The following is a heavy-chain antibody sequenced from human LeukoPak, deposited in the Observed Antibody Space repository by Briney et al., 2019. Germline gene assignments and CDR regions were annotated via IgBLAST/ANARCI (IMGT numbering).Heavy chain of an antibody. CDR1: GGSFSGYY. CDR3: ARGGDSSGWYEDFDY. Sequence: SETLSLTCAVYGGSFSGYYWSWIRQPPGKGLEWIGEINHSGSTNYNPSLKSRVTISVDTSNNQFSLKLSSVTAADTAVYYCARGGDSSGWYEDFDYWGQGTLVTVSS. D-gene: IGHD6-19*01. CDR2: INHSGST. V-gene: IGHV4-34*01. J-gene: IGHJ4*02.